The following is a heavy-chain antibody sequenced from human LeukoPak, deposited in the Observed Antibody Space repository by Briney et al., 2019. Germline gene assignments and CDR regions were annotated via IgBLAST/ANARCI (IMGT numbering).Heavy chain of an antibody. D-gene: IGHD5-18*01. V-gene: IGHV3-74*01. CDR2: INSDGSST. J-gene: IGHJ2*01. CDR3: ARGGYSYGEYWYFDL. Sequence: GGSPRLSCAASGFTFSSYAMHWVRQAPGKGLVWVSRINSDGSSTSYADSVKGRFTISRDNAKNTLYLQMNSLRAEDTAVYYCARGGYSYGEYWYFDLWGRGTLVTVSS. CDR1: GFTFSSYA.